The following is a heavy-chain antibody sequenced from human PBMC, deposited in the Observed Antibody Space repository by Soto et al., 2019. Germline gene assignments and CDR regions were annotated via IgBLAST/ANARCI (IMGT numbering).Heavy chain of an antibody. CDR2: IIPIFGTA. D-gene: IGHD1-20*01. V-gene: IGHV1-69*13. CDR3: ATGVLASAGIRHHYSYAIVF. Sequence: SSVKVSCKAPGGTFSNYAISWVRQAPGQGHEWMGGIIPIFGTANYAQKFQGRVTITADESTSTAYMELSSLRSEDTAVYYCATGVLASAGIRHHYSYAIVFSGQGTTVTVCS. J-gene: IGHJ6*02. CDR1: GGTFSNYA.